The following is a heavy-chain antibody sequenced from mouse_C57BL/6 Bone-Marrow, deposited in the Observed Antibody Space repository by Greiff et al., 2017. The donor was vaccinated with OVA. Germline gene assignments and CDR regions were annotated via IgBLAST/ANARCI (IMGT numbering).Heavy chain of an antibody. CDR2: INSDGGST. Sequence: EVKLMESGGGLVQPGESLKLSCESNEYEFPSHDMSWVRKTPEKRLELVAAINSDGGSTYYPDTMERRFLISTDNTKTTLLLQMNSLRSEETAWYYCEIYGYYSGDGFADWGTGTLVTVSA. J-gene: IGHJ3*01. CDR3: EIYGYYSGDGFAD. CDR1: EYEFPSHD. D-gene: IGHD2-12*01. V-gene: IGHV5-2*01.